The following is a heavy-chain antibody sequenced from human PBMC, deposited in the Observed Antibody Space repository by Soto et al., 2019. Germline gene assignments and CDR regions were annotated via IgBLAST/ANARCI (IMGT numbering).Heavy chain of an antibody. D-gene: IGHD3-10*01. CDR1: GFTFSTFD. Sequence: GGSLRLSCAGSGFTFSTFDIHWVRQATGKGLEWVSGIGTLGDTFYAASVQGRFTISRQNAKNSVYLQMNSLRAGDTAFDYCARGRSFSYDSTPPPMFDPWGQGTLVTVSS. CDR3: ARGRSFSYDSTPPPMFDP. CDR2: IGTLGDT. J-gene: IGHJ5*02. V-gene: IGHV3-13*01.